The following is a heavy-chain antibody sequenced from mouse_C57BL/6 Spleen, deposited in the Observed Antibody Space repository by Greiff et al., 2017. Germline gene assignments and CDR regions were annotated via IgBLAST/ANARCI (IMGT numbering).Heavy chain of an antibody. J-gene: IGHJ2*01. D-gene: IGHD4-1*01. Sequence: QVQLQQSGPELVKPGASVKISCKASGYAFSSSWMNWVKQRPGKGLEWIGRIYPGDGDTNYNGKFKGKATLTADKSSSTAYMQLSSLTSADSAVYFCARFPGTFYFDYWGQGTTLTVSS. V-gene: IGHV1-82*01. CDR1: GYAFSSSW. CDR2: IYPGDGDT. CDR3: ARFPGTFYFDY.